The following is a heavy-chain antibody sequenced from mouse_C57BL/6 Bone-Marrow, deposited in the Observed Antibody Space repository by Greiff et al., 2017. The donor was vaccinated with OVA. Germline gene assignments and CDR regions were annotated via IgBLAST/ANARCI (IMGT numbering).Heavy chain of an antibody. CDR1: GYTFTSYG. V-gene: IGHV1-81*01. Sequence: QVQLQQSGAELVRPGASVKLSCKASGYTFTSYGISWVKQRTGQGLEWIGEIYPRSGNTYYNEKFKGKATLTADKSSSTAYMELRSLTSEDSAVYFCARDGYYSVAYWGQGTLVTVSA. CDR3: ARDGYYSVAY. J-gene: IGHJ3*01. CDR2: IYPRSGNT. D-gene: IGHD2-3*01.